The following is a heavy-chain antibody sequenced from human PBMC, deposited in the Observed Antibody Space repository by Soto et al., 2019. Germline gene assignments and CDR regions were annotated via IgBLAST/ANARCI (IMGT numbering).Heavy chain of an antibody. D-gene: IGHD3-16*02. CDR2: IYWDDDK. CDR1: GFSLSTSGVG. V-gene: IGHV2-5*02. J-gene: IGHJ4*02. Sequence: QITLKESGPTLVKPTQTLTLTCTFSGFSLSTSGVGVGWIRQPPGKALEWLALIYWDDDKRYSPSLKSRLTITKDTAKNPVVLTMTTMDPVDTATYYCAHTPIMITFGGVIVIPPPDYWGQGTLVTVSS. CDR3: AHTPIMITFGGVIVIPPPDY.